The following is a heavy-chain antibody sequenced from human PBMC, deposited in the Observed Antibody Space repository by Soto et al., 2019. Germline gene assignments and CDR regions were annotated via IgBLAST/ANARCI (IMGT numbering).Heavy chain of an antibody. CDR1: GESFSGYY. V-gene: IGHV4-34*01. CDR3: ARGQYTLVRGVIANDY. CDR2: INHGGST. J-gene: IGHJ4*02. Sequence: PSETLSLTCAVYGESFSGYYWSWIRQPPGKGLEWIGEINHGGSTNCHPSLKSRVTISVDTSKNQFSLKLSSVTAADTAVYYCARGQYTLVRGVIANDYWGQGTLVTVSS. D-gene: IGHD3-10*01.